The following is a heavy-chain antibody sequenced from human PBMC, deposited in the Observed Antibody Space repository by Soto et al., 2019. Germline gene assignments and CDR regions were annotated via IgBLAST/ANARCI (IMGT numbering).Heavy chain of an antibody. D-gene: IGHD2-21*01. CDR3: ANEIASTWFPLDY. CDR2: ISGSGGST. Sequence: GGSLRLSCVASGFNFDNFAMRLVRQAPGKGLGRVSSISGSGGSTFYADSVKGRFTISSDLSKSTLFLQMNCLRAEATAVYYCANEIASTWFPLDYWGQGTLVTVSS. V-gene: IGHV3-23*01. J-gene: IGHJ4*02. CDR1: GFNFDNFA.